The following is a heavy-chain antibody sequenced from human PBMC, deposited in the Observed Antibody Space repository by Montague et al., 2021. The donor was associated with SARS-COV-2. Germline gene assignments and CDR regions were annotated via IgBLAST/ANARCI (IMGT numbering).Heavy chain of an antibody. CDR2: IYYSGSN. J-gene: IGHJ4*02. V-gene: IGHV4-59*01. CDR1: GGSISSYY. CDR3: ARYGSGKYHADYSGSYHLDY. D-gene: IGHD1-26*01. Sequence: SETLSLTCTVSGGSISSYYWSWIRQPPGKGLEWIGYIYYSGSNNYNPSLKSRVTISVDTSKNQFSLKLSSVTAADTAAYYCARYGSGKYHADYSGSYHLDYWGQGTLVTVSS.